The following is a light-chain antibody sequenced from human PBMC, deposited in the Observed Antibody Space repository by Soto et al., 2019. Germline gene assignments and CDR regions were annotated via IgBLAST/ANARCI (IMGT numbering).Light chain of an antibody. CDR3: QQYCSPTIT. CDR1: QSVSSSH. V-gene: IGKV3-20*01. Sequence: EIVLTQSPGTLSLSPGERATLSCRASQSVSSSHLAWYQQKPGQAPRLLIYGASSRATGIPDRFSGSGSGTDFSLTISILEPEDFAVYYCQQYCSPTITFGQGTRLEIK. J-gene: IGKJ5*01. CDR2: GAS.